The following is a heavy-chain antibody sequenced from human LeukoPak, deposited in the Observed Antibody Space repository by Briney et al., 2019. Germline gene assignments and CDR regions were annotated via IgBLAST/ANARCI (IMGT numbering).Heavy chain of an antibody. CDR3: ARDSWELSTYYFDY. V-gene: IGHV3-30-3*01. Sequence: PGRSLRLSCAASGFTFADYAMHWVRQAPGKGLEWVAVISYDGSNKYYADSVKGRFTISRDNSKNTLYLQMNSLRAEDTAVYYCARDSWELSTYYFDYWGQGTLVTVSS. D-gene: IGHD1-26*01. CDR2: ISYDGSNK. J-gene: IGHJ4*02. CDR1: GFTFADYA.